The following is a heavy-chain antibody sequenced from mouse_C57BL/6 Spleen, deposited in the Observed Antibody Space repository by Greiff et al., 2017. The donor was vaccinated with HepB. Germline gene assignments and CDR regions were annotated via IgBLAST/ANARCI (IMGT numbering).Heavy chain of an antibody. V-gene: IGHV1-74*01. CDR3: AIGGGFLLPYWYFDV. J-gene: IGHJ1*03. CDR2: IHPSDSDT. D-gene: IGHD1-1*01. Sequence: VQLQQPGAELVKPGASVKVSCKASGYTFTSYWMHWVKQRPGQGLEWIGRIHPSDSDTNYNQKFNGKATLTVDKSSSAAYMQLSSLTSEDSAVYYCAIGGGFLLPYWYFDVWGTGTTVTVSS. CDR1: GYTFTSYW.